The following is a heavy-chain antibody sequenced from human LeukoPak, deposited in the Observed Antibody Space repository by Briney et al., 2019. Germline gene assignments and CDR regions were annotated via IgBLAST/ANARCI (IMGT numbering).Heavy chain of an antibody. CDR2: FDPEDGET. CDR3: ATGKNFDWLLLTY. V-gene: IGHV1-24*01. CDR1: GYTLTELS. D-gene: IGHD3-9*01. J-gene: IGHJ4*02. Sequence: EASVKVSRKVSGYTLTELSMHWVRQAPGKGLEWMGGFDPEDGETIYAQKFQGRVTMTEDTSTDTAYMELSSLGSEDTAVYYCATGKNFDWLLLTYWGQGTLVTVSS.